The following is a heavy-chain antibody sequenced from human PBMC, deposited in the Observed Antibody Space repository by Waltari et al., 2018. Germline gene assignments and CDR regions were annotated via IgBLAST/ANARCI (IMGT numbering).Heavy chain of an antibody. Sequence: QVHLVQSGAEVKKPGASVKVSCKASGYTFTGYYIQWVRRAPGQGLEWMGRTNPNSGDTNKAQKCQGRVTLTRDTSINTAYMELSSLKSDDTAVYYCARDLGSDYGNRDYWGQGTLVTVPS. CDR2: TNPNSGDT. CDR3: ARDLGSDYGNRDY. V-gene: IGHV1-2*06. D-gene: IGHD4-17*01. CDR1: GYTFTGYY. J-gene: IGHJ4*02.